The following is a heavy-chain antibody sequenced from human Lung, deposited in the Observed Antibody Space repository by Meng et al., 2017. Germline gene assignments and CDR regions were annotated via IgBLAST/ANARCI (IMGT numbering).Heavy chain of an antibody. CDR2: VNPNNGGT. D-gene: IGHD2-15*01. V-gene: IGHV1-2*06. J-gene: IGHJ4*02. CDR1: GYTFTGSY. CDR3: ASYCRGTSCATY. Sequence: QVQLVQSGAEVKKPGASVKVSGKASGYTFTGSYMHWVRQAPGQGLEWMGRVNPNNGGTNYAQKFQGRVTMTRDTSISTAYLELSRLTSDDTAVYYCASYCRGTSCATYWGQGSLVTVSS.